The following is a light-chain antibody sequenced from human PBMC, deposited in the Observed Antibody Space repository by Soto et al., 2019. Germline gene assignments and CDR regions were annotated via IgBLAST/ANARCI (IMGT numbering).Light chain of an antibody. Sequence: QLVLTQPPSVSGAPGQRVTISCTGSSSNIGAGYDVHWYEQLPGTAPKLLIYTNSNRPSGVPDRFSGSKSGTSASLAITGLQAEDEADYYCQSYDSSLSGWVFGGGTKVTVL. J-gene: IGLJ3*02. CDR1: SSNIGAGYD. V-gene: IGLV1-40*01. CDR3: QSYDSSLSGWV. CDR2: TNS.